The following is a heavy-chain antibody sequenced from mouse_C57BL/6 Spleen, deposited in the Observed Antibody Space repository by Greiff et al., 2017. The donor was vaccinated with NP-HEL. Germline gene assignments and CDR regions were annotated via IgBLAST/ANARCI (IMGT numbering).Heavy chain of an antibody. Sequence: EVMLVESGGDLVKPGGSLKLSCAASGFTFSSYGMSWVRQTPDKRLEWVATISSGGSYTYYPDSVKGRFTISRDNAKNTLYLQMSSLKSEYTAMYYCARHLYCSSYDWYFDVWGTGTTVTVSS. D-gene: IGHD1-1*01. CDR3: ARHLYCSSYDWYFDV. V-gene: IGHV5-6*01. J-gene: IGHJ1*03. CDR1: GFTFSSYG. CDR2: ISSGGSYT.